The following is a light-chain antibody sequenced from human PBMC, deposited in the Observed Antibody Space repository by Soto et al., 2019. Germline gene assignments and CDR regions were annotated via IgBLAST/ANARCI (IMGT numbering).Light chain of an antibody. CDR3: QQYDNLPWT. Sequence: IQMTQSPSSLSASVGDRVTITCRASQGIRNDLDWFQQKPGKAPKLLIYDASNLETGVPSRFSGSGSGTDFTFTISSLQPEDIATYYCQQYDNLPWTFGQGTKVDIK. V-gene: IGKV1-33*01. CDR2: DAS. J-gene: IGKJ1*01. CDR1: QGIRND.